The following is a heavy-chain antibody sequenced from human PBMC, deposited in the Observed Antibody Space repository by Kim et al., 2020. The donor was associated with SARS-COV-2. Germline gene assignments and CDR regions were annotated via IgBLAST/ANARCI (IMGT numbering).Heavy chain of an antibody. J-gene: IGHJ6*02. CDR3: ARDRPLYYYGSGSRGHGMDV. CDR1: GFTFSSYS. D-gene: IGHD3-10*01. Sequence: GGSLRLSCAASGFTFSSYSMNWVRQAPGKGLEWVSSISSSSSYIYHADSLKGRFTISRDNARNTLYLQMNSLRAEDTAVYYCARDRPLYYYGSGSRGHGMDVWGQGTTVTVSS. V-gene: IGHV3-21*01. CDR2: ISSSSSYI.